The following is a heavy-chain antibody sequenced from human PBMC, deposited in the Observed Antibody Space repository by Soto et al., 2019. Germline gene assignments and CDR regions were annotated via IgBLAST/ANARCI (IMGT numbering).Heavy chain of an antibody. CDR3: ARDNGQRDYYDSSLDAFDI. Sequence: ASVKVSCKASGDTFTANYIHWVRQAPGQGFEWMGWINPQSGGTNYPQKFQGRVTMTRDTSLSTVYMTLIRLTSDDTAEYYCARDNGQRDYYDSSLDAFDIWGQGTMVTVSS. D-gene: IGHD3-22*01. V-gene: IGHV1-2*02. CDR2: INPQSGGT. CDR1: GDTFTANY. J-gene: IGHJ3*02.